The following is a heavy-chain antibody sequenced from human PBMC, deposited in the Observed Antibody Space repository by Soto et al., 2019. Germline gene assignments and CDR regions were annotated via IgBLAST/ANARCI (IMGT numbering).Heavy chain of an antibody. CDR1: GYTFTSYY. D-gene: IGHD1-26*01. Sequence: QVQLVQSGAEVKKPGASVKVSCKASGYTFTSYYMHWVRQAPGQGLEWMGIINPSGGSTSYAQKFQGSVTMTRDTSTSAVYMELSSLRSEDTAVYYCARDYGGATADYWGRGSLVTVSS. CDR3: ARDYGGATADY. V-gene: IGHV1-46*01. J-gene: IGHJ4*02. CDR2: INPSGGST.